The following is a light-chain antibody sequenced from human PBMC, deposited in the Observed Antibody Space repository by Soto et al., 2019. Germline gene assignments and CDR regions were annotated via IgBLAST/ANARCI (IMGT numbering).Light chain of an antibody. CDR3: KQYDNKPPIT. Sequence: EIVITQSPATLSVSPGERATLSCRASQSVSSNLAWYQQKPGQAPRLLIYATSTRATGIPDRFSGSGCGTEFTLTISSLQSEDFAVYHCKQYDNKPPITFGQGTRLETK. CDR2: ATS. CDR1: QSVSSN. V-gene: IGKV3-15*01. J-gene: IGKJ5*01.